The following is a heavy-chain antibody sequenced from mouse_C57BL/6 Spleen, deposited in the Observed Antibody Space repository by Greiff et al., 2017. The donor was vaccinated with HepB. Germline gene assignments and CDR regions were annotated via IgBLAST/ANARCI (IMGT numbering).Heavy chain of an antibody. CDR2: IDPETGGT. V-gene: IGHV1-15*01. J-gene: IGHJ3*01. Sequence: VQLQQSGAELVRPGASVTLSCKASGYTFTDYEMHWVKQTPVHGLEWIGAIDPETGGTAYNQKFKGKAILTADKSSSTAYMELRSLTSEDSAVYYCYAKFWEGVWFAYWGQGTRVTVSA. D-gene: IGHD4-1*01. CDR3: YAKFWEGVWFAY. CDR1: GYTFTDYE.